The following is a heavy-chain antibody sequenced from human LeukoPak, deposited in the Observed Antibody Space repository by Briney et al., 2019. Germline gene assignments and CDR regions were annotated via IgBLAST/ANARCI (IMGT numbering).Heavy chain of an antibody. D-gene: IGHD2-15*01. Sequence: GASVTVSCKASGYTFTSYGISWVRQAPGQGLEWMGWISAYNGNTNYAQKLQGRVTMTTDTSTSTAYMELRSLRSDDTAVYYCASPGYCSGGSCYNLQLDYWGQGTLVTVSS. CDR3: ASPGYCSGGSCYNLQLDY. V-gene: IGHV1-18*01. J-gene: IGHJ4*02. CDR1: GYTFTSYG. CDR2: ISAYNGNT.